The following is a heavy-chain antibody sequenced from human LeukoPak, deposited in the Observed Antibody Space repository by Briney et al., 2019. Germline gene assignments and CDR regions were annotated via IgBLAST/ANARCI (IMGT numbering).Heavy chain of an antibody. J-gene: IGHJ6*02. CDR2: IYSGGST. V-gene: IGHV3-53*01. CDR1: GFTVSSNY. Sequence: GGSLRLSCAASGFTVSSNYMSWVRQAPGKGLEWVSVIYSGGSTYYADSVKGRFTISRDKSKNTLYLQMNSLRAEDTAVYYCARDEDYYGMDVWGQGTTVTVSS. CDR3: ARDEDYYGMDV.